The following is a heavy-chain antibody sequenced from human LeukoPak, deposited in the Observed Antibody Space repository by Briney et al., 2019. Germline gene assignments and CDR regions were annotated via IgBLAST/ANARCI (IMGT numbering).Heavy chain of an antibody. J-gene: IGHJ5*02. D-gene: IGHD6-13*01. CDR2: IYTSGST. CDR3: ARVKLGGSSWYNWFDP. Sequence: SETLSLTCTVSGGSISSSSYYWGWIRQPPGKGLEWIGRIYTSGSTNYNPSLKSRVTMSVDTSKDQFSLKLSSVTAADTAVYYCARVKLGGSSWYNWFDPWGQGTLVTVSS. CDR1: GGSISSSSYY. V-gene: IGHV4-61*05.